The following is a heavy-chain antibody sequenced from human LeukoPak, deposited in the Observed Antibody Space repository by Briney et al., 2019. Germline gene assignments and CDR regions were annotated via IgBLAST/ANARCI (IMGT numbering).Heavy chain of an antibody. CDR3: ARGYSSSWNYLDY. V-gene: IGHV4-39*07. CDR2: IYYSGST. Sequence: PSETLSLTCTVSGGSISSSSYYWGRIRQPPGKGLEWIGSIYYSGSTYYSPSLNGRVTISVDTSKKQFSLKVSSVTAADTAVYYCARGYSSSWNYLDYWGQGTLVTVSS. J-gene: IGHJ4*02. D-gene: IGHD6-13*01. CDR1: GGSISSSSYY.